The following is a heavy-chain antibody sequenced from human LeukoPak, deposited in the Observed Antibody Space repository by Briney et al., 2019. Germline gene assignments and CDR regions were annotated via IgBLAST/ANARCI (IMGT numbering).Heavy chain of an antibody. D-gene: IGHD5-18*01. Sequence: ASVKVSCKASGYTFTRYDINWVRQATGQGLEWMGWMNPNSGNTGYAQKFQGRVTMTRNTSISTAYMELSSLRSEDTAVYYCAREGYSYGYYYYYYMDVWGKGTTVTISS. CDR1: GYTFTRYD. V-gene: IGHV1-8*01. CDR2: MNPNSGNT. CDR3: AREGYSYGYYYYYYMDV. J-gene: IGHJ6*03.